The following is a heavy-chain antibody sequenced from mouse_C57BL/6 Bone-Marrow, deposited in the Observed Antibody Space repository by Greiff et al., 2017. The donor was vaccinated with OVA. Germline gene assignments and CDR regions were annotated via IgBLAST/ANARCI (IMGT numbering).Heavy chain of an antibody. CDR3: ARKDYSSSQYYFDY. Sequence: QVQLQQPGAELVMPGASVKLSCKASGYTFTSSWMHWVKQRPGQGLEWIGEIDPSDSYTNYNQKFKGKSPLTVDKSSSTAYMQLSSLTSEDSAVNYSARKDYSSSQYYFDYGGQGTTLTVSS. D-gene: IGHD1-1*01. J-gene: IGHJ2*01. V-gene: IGHV1-69*01. CDR1: GYTFTSSW. CDR2: IDPSDSYT.